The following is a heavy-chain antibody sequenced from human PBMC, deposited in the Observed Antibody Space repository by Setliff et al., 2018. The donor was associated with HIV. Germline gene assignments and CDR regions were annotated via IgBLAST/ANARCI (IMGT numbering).Heavy chain of an antibody. D-gene: IGHD3-16*02. V-gene: IGHV4-39*07. J-gene: IGHJ2*01. CDR2: ILDGQIT. Sequence: SETLSLTCSVSGDSVSSRSYYWGWIRQSPGKGLEWIGSILDGQITFFNPSLKSRGTISVDTSKNQFSLKLSSVTAADTAVYYCARLTYRDSDGQLWWHYFDIWGRGALVTVSS. CDR3: ARLTYRDSDGQLWWHYFDI. CDR1: GDSVSSRSYY.